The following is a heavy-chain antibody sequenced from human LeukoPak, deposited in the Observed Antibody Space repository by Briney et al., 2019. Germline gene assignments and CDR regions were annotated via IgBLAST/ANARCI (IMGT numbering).Heavy chain of an antibody. CDR1: GFTFSSYS. CDR3: ARGGGRDGFNSFDY. V-gene: IGHV3-21*01. D-gene: IGHD5-24*01. CDR2: FSSSSSYI. Sequence: PGRSLRLSCAASGFTFSSYSMNWVRQAPGRGLEWVSSFSSSSSYIYYADSVKGRFTISRDNAKNSLYLQMNSLRAEDTAVYYCARGGGRDGFNSFDYWGQGTLVTVSS. J-gene: IGHJ4*02.